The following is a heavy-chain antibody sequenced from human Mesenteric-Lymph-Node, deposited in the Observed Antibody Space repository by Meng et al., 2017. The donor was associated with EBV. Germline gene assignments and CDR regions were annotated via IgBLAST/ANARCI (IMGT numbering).Heavy chain of an antibody. D-gene: IGHD6-19*01. CDR2: INPLFGTA. V-gene: IGHV1-69*01. J-gene: IGHJ4*02. Sequence: AAEVKQPSPSATASLTPSHGTVTRPVISWGPEAPGQGLEWMGGINPLFGTANDDQNFQGRVTITADASTSTAYMELSSLRSVDTAVYYCARDNRERGSSGWYYYWGQGTLVTVSS. CDR1: HGTVTRPV. CDR3: ARDNRERGSSGWYYY.